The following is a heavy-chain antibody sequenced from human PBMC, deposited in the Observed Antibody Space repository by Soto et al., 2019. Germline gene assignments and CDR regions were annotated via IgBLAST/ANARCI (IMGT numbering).Heavy chain of an antibody. CDR2: IYYSGST. CDR3: ARILSKWFYFDY. J-gene: IGHJ4*02. V-gene: IGHV4-31*03. D-gene: IGHD2-8*01. CDR1: GGSISSGGYY. Sequence: SETLSLTCTVSGGSISSGGYYWSWIRQHPGKGLEWIGYIYYSGSTYYNPSLKSRVTISVDTSKNQFSLKLSSVTAADTAVYYCARILSKWFYFDYWGQGTLVTVPS.